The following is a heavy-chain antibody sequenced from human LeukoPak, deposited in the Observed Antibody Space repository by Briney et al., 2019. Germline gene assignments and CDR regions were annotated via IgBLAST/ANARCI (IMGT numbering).Heavy chain of an antibody. CDR2: IYYSGST. D-gene: IGHD2-21*02. V-gene: IGHV4-4*02. CDR3: ARADCGGDCYPTMNWFDP. CDR1: GGSISSSNW. J-gene: IGHJ5*02. Sequence: PSETLSLTCAVSGGSISSSNWWSWVRQPPGKGLEWIGSIYYSGSTYYNPSLKSRVTISVDTSKNQFSLKLSSVTAADTAVYYCARADCGGDCYPTMNWFDPWGQGTLVTVSS.